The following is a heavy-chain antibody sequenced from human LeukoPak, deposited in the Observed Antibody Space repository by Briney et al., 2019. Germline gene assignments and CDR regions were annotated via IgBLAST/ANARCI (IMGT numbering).Heavy chain of an antibody. D-gene: IGHD1-20*01. CDR3: ARGRITGHNYYYMDV. J-gene: IGHJ6*03. CDR1: GGSFSGYY. V-gene: IGHV4-34*01. CDR2: INHSGST. Sequence: SETLSLTCAVYGGSFSGYYWSWIRQPPGKGLEWIGEINHSGSTNYNPSLKSRVTISVDTSKNQFSLKLSSVTAADTAVYCCARGRITGHNYYYMDVWGKGTTVTVSS.